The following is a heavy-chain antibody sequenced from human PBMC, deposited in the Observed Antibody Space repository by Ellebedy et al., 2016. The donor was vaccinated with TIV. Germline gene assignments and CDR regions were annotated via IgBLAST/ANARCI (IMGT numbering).Heavy chain of an antibody. CDR3: ARQGGVNFRVDY. CDR2: IYPGDSDT. V-gene: IGHV5-51*01. D-gene: IGHD3-16*01. J-gene: IGHJ4*02. CDR1: GYSFTGHW. Sequence: PGGSLRLSCQGSGYSFTGHWIGWVRQRPGKGLEWMGIIYPGDSDTRYSPSFQGQVTISADKSISTAYLQWSSLKASDTAMYYCARQGGVNFRVDYWGQGTLVTVSS.